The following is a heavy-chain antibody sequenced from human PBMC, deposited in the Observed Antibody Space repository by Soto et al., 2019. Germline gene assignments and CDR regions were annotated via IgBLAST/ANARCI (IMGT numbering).Heavy chain of an antibody. CDR2: IYHSGST. V-gene: IGHV4-4*02. CDR3: ASVRGGYYYAMDV. D-gene: IGHD3-10*02. Sequence: CGVAEGSISSSNWWSWINQPPGKGLEWIGEIYHSGSTNYNPSLKSRVTISVDKSKNQFYLKLSSVTAADTAVYYCASVRGGYYYAMDVWGQGTTVTVSS. J-gene: IGHJ6*02. CDR1: EGSISSSNW.